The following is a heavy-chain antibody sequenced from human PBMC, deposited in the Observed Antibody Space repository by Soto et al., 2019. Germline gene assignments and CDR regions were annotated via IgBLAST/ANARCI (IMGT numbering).Heavy chain of an antibody. CDR2: IYYSGST. V-gene: IGHV4-39*01. D-gene: IGHD2-15*01. CDR3: ASSVTSYCSGGSCYSNNWFDP. Sequence: SETLSLTCTVSGGSISSSSYYWGWIRQPPGKGLEWIGSIYYSGSTYYNPSLKSRVTISVDTSKNQFSLKLSSVTAADTAVYYCASSVTSYCSGGSCYSNNWFDPWGQGTLVTVSS. J-gene: IGHJ5*02. CDR1: GGSISSSSYY.